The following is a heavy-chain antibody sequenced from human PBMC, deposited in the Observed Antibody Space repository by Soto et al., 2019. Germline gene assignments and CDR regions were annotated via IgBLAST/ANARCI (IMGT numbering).Heavy chain of an antibody. J-gene: IGHJ3*02. CDR3: ARGVPYYYDSSGYVDAFDI. V-gene: IGHV3-33*01. D-gene: IGHD3-22*01. CDR2: IWYDGSNK. Sequence: GGSLRLSCAASGFTFSSYGMHWVRQAPGKGLEWVAVIWYDGSNKYYVDSVKGRFTISRDNSKNTLYLQMSSLRSEDTAVYYCARGVPYYYDSSGYVDAFDIWGQGTMVTVSS. CDR1: GFTFSSYG.